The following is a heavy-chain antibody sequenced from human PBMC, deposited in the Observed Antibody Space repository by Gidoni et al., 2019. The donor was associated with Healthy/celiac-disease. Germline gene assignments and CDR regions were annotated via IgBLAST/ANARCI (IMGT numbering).Heavy chain of an antibody. D-gene: IGHD6-13*01. CDR3: ARGAAAATGYYYGMDV. J-gene: IGHJ6*02. CDR1: GFTFSRSA. V-gene: IGHV3-30*04. CDR2: ISYYGSNK. Sequence: QVQLVESGGSVVQPGRSLRLSWAASGFTFSRSAMHWVRQAPGKGLEWVAVISYYGSNKYYADSVKGRFTISSDNSKNTLYLQMNSLRAEDTAVYYCARGAAAATGYYYGMDVWGQGTTVTVSS.